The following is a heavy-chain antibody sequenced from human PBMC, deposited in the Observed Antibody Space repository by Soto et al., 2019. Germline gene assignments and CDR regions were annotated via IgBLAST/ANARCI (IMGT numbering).Heavy chain of an antibody. Sequence: PSETLSLTCTVSGGSSSRHYWSWVRQPAGKGPEWIGRVYTSGGTNYNPSLRGRVTMSVDTSKNQFSLRLSSVTDADTAVYYCAGDRSSSSGMDVWGRGTTVTVSS. CDR1: GGSSSRHY. D-gene: IGHD6-6*01. CDR2: VYTSGGT. CDR3: AGDRSSSSGMDV. J-gene: IGHJ6*02. V-gene: IGHV4-4*07.